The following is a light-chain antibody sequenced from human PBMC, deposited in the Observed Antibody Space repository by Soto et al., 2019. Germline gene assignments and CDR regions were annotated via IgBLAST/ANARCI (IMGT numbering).Light chain of an antibody. V-gene: IGLV2-14*03. CDR2: DVN. CDR3: RSSTGSSAYV. CDR1: SSDVGGYNY. J-gene: IGLJ1*01. Sequence: QSALPQPASAAGSPGQSSTISFTGTSSDVGGYNYVSWYQHHPGKAPKLMIYDVNNRPSGVSNRFSGSKSGNTASLPISGLQAEDEADYYCRSSTGSSAYVFGTGTKLTVL.